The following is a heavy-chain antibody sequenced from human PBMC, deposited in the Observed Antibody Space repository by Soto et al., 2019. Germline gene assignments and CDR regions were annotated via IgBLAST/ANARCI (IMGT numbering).Heavy chain of an antibody. Sequence: SETLSLTWSVYGGSFRGYYWSWIRQPPGKGLEWIGSIYYSGSTYYNPSLKSRVTISVDTSKNQFSLKLSSVTAADTAVYYCARLSSIVVVPAAISANAFDIWGQGTMVTVSS. CDR2: IYYSGST. CDR1: GGSFRGYY. D-gene: IGHD2-2*01. CDR3: ARLSSIVVVPAAISANAFDI. J-gene: IGHJ3*02. V-gene: IGHV4-59*05.